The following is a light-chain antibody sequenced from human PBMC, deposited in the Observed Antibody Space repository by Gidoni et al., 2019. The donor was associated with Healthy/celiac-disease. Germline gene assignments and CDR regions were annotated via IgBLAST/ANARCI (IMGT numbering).Light chain of an antibody. J-gene: IGKJ3*01. CDR2: GAS. CDR1: KSVSSSY. V-gene: IGKV3-20*01. CDR3: QQYGSSPST. Sequence: EIVLTQSPGTLSLSPGERATLSCRARKSVSSSYLAWYQQKPGQAPRLLIYGASSRATGIPDRFSGSGSGTDFTLTISRLEPEDLAVYYCQQYGSSPSTFGPGTKVDIK.